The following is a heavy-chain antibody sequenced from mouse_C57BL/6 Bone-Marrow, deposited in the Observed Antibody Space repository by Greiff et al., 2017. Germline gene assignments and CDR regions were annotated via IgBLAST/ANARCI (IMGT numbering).Heavy chain of an antibody. V-gene: IGHV5-6*01. CDR1: GFTFSSYG. CDR2: ISSGGSYT. J-gene: IGHJ3*01. CDR3: AGWLHPGFAY. D-gene: IGHD2-2*01. Sequence: EVKLMESGGDLVKPGGSLKLSCAASGFTFSSYGMSWVRQTPDKRLEWVATISSGGSYTYYPDSVKGRFTISRDNAKNTLYLQMSSLKSEDTAMYYCAGWLHPGFAYWGQGTLVTVSA.